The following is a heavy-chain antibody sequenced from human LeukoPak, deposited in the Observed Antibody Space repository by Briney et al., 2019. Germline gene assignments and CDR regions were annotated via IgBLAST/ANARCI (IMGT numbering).Heavy chain of an antibody. V-gene: IGHV4-59*08. J-gene: IGHJ5*02. CDR3: ARGKGPSNWFDP. CDR2: LYNSGST. D-gene: IGHD4-23*01. CDR1: RGSISSYY. Sequence: SETLSLTCTVSRGSISSYYWSWIRQPPGKGLEWIGYLYNSGSTNYNPPLKSRVTISVDTSKNQFSLRLSSVTAADTAVYYCARGKGPSNWFDPWGQGTLVTVSS.